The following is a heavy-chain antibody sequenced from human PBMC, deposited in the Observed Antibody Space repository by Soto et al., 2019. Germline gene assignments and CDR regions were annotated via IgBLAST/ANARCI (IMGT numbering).Heavy chain of an antibody. CDR2: ISYGGSNQ. CDR1: GFTFNIYG. V-gene: IGHV3-30*18. Sequence: GGSLSLSCAASGFTFNIYGMHWVCQAPDKGLEWVALISYGGSNQYYADSVKGRFTISRDNSKNTLFLQMNSLRADDTAVYYCAKDQASGQGSFDSWVQGTLDTVSS. J-gene: IGHJ4*02. CDR3: AKDQASGQGSFDS.